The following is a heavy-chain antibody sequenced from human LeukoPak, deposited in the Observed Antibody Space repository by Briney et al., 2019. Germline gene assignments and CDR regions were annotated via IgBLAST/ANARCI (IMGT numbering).Heavy chain of an antibody. V-gene: IGHV3-21*01. CDR2: ISSSSSYI. J-gene: IGHJ6*02. D-gene: IGHD3-10*02. CDR1: GFTFSSYS. Sequence: GGSLRLSCAASGFTFSSYSMNWVRQAPGKGLEWVSSISSSSSYIYYADSVKGRFTISRDNAKNSLYLQMNSLRAEDTAVYYCARGMFRGFYGMDVWGQGTTVTVSS. CDR3: ARGMFRGFYGMDV.